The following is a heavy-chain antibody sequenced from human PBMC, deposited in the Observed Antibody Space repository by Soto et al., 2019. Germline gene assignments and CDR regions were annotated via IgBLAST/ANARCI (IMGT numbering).Heavy chain of an antibody. CDR2: IYGDSGSET. V-gene: IGHV3-15*07. D-gene: IGHD6-13*01. CDR3: VWQARYTSNFH. CDR1: GIKFSDAW. J-gene: IGHJ4*02. Sequence: EVHLVESGGGLVKPGESLRLSCVVSGIKFSDAWMNWVRQTPGKGLEGVGRIYGDSGSETAAPVKGRFTISRDNSKDTLYLEMSTLGVDDTAVYFCVWQARYTSNFHWGQGTLVTVSS.